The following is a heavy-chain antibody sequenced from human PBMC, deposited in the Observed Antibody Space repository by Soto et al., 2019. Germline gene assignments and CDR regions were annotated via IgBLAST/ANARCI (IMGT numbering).Heavy chain of an antibody. CDR1: GISFSSSA. Sequence: EVQLLESGGGLVQPGGSLRLSCAVSGISFSSSAMSWVRQAPGKGLEWVSGISRSGDRTYYADSVKGLFTISRDSSKNTLYLQMNSLSAEDTAVYHCAKPYCSGGSCYSSFEFWGQGTLVTVSS. J-gene: IGHJ4*02. CDR2: ISRSGDRT. CDR3: AKPYCSGGSCYSSFEF. V-gene: IGHV3-23*01. D-gene: IGHD2-15*01.